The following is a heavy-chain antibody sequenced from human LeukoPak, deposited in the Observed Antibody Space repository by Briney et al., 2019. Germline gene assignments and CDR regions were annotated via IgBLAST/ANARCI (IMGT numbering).Heavy chain of an antibody. Sequence: GESLKISSKGSGYSFTSYWIGWVRQMPGKGLEWMGIIYPGDSDTRYSPSLQGQVTISADKSISTVYLQWSSLKASDTAMYYCARRDSLNWFDPWGQGTLVTVSS. CDR3: ARRDSLNWFDP. J-gene: IGHJ5*02. CDR1: GYSFTSYW. V-gene: IGHV5-51*01. CDR2: IYPGDSDT. D-gene: IGHD2-21*01.